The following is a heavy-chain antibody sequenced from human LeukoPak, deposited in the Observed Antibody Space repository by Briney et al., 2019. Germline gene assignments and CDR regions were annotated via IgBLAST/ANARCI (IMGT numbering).Heavy chain of an antibody. CDR3: TTDEDWNYARKDV. Sequence: GGSLRLSCAASGFTVSSNYMSWVRQAPGKGLEWVGQTVSEIDGGTTDYAAPVKGRFTISRDDSKSTLYLQMNSLKIEDTAVYYCTTDEDWNYARKDVWGQGATVIVSS. V-gene: IGHV3-15*04. D-gene: IGHD1-7*01. J-gene: IGHJ6*02. CDR2: TVSEIDGGTT. CDR1: GFTVSSNY.